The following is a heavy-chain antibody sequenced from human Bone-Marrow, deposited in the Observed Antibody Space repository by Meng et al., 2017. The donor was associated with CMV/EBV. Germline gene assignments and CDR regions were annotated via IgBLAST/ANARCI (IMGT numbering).Heavy chain of an antibody. J-gene: IGHJ4*02. CDR2: INHSGST. CDR3: ARGRRTVTTSPLMTREAGRVFDY. V-gene: IGHV4-34*01. Sequence: SETLSLTCAVYGGSFSGYYWSWIRQPPGKGLEWIGEINHSGSTNYNPSLKSRVTISVDTSKNQFSLKLSSVTAADTAVYYCARGRRTVTTSPLMTREAGRVFDYWGQRTLVTVSS. D-gene: IGHD4-17*01. CDR1: GGSFSGYY.